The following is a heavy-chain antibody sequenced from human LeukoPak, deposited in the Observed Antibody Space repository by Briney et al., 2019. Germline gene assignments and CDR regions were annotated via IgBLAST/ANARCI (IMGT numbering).Heavy chain of an antibody. CDR3: AKEGDIAAAGTGLDY. CDR1: GFTFSNYW. D-gene: IGHD6-13*01. Sequence: GGSLRLSCAASGFTFSNYWIYWVRQVPGKGLVWVSRISPDGKDTSHADSVKGRFTISRDNSKNTLYLQMNSLRAEDTAVYYCAKEGDIAAAGTGLDYWGQGTLVTVSS. V-gene: IGHV3-74*01. J-gene: IGHJ4*02. CDR2: ISPDGKDT.